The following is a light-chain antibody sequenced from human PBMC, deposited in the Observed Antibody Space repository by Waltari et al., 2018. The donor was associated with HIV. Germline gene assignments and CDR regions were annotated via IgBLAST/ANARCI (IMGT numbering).Light chain of an antibody. Sequence: VLTQSPGTLSLSSGESATLSCRAGQTITSNYLAWYQHQPGLPPSLLIYDASTRAAGIPDRFSGGGSGTDFTLTISRLEPEDFAIYFCQQYEASPPMYTFGQGTRLEV. V-gene: IGKV3-20*01. CDR2: DAS. CDR3: QQYEASPPMYT. CDR1: QTITSNY. J-gene: IGKJ2*01.